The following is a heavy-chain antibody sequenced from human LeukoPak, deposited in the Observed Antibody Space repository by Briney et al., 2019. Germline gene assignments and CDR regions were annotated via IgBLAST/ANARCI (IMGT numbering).Heavy chain of an antibody. D-gene: IGHD1-26*01. CDR2: ISGGGGGT. Sequence: GGSLRLSCAAPGFTFSSYAMNWVRQAPGKGLEWVSAISGGGGGTYYADSVKGRFTISRDNSKNTLYLQMNSLRAEDTAVYYCAISGGSYWAYAFDIWGQGTMVTVSS. CDR1: GFTFSSYA. CDR3: AISGGSYWAYAFDI. V-gene: IGHV3-23*01. J-gene: IGHJ3*02.